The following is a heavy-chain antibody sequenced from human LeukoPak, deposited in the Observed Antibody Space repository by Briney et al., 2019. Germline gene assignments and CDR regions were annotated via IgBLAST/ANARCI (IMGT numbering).Heavy chain of an antibody. CDR1: GFTFSSYG. V-gene: IGHV3-20*04. D-gene: IGHD2-8*01. Sequence: PGGSLRLSCAASGFTFSSYGMSWVRQPPGKGLEWVSGINRNGGSTDYADSVKGRFTISRDNAKNSHFLQMNSLRVEDTALYYCAQGFRNGPFDCWGQGTLVTVSS. CDR2: INRNGGST. CDR3: AQGFRNGPFDC. J-gene: IGHJ4*02.